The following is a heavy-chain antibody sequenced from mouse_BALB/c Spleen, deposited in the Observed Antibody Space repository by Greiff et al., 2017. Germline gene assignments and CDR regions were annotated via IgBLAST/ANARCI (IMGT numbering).Heavy chain of an antibody. V-gene: IGHV5-6-3*01. CDR1: GFTFSSYG. CDR3: AREGTYYYGSSGDYFDY. Sequence: EVHLVESGGGLVQPGGSLKLSCAASGFTFSSYGMSWVRQTPDKRLELVATINSNGGSTYYPDSVKGRFTISRDNAKNTLYLQMSSLKSEDTAMYYCAREGTYYYGSSGDYFDYWGQGTTLTVSS. CDR2: INSNGGST. J-gene: IGHJ2*01. D-gene: IGHD1-1*01.